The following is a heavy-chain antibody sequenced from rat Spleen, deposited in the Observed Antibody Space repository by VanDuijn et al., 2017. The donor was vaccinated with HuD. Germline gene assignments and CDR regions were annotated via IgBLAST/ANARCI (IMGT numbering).Heavy chain of an antibody. V-gene: IGHV5-31*01. Sequence: EVQLVESGGGLVQPGRSLKLSCVASGFTFNNYWMTWIRQAPKKGLEWVATIIYDGSSTYYRDSVKGRYTISRDNAKSTLYLQMGMLRSDDTATYYCAREGHTMGHNRGWFAYWGQGTLVTVSS. CDR1: GFTFNNYW. J-gene: IGHJ3*01. CDR2: IIYDGSST. CDR3: AREGHTMGHNRGWFAY. D-gene: IGHD1-9*01.